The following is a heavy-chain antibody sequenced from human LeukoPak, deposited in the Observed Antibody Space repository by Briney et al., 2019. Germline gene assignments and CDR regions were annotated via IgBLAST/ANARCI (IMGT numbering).Heavy chain of an antibody. D-gene: IGHD3-22*01. Sequence: GGSLRLSCAASGFTFSSYGMHWVRQAPGKGLEWVAFIRYDGSNKYYADSVKGRFTISRDNSKNTLYLQMNSLRAEDTAVYYCAKDPEIVAYFDYWGQGTLVTVSS. CDR2: IRYDGSNK. V-gene: IGHV3-30*02. J-gene: IGHJ4*02. CDR1: GFTFSSYG. CDR3: AKDPEIVAYFDY.